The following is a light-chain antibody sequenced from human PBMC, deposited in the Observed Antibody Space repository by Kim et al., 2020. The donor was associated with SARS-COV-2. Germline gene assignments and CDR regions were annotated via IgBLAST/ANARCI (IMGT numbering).Light chain of an antibody. CDR2: GAS. J-gene: IGKJ4*01. CDR1: QSVSSY. Sequence: VSPETSATLTSIASQSVSSYLAWYQQKPGHAPRLLIYGASTRATGIPARFSGSGSGTEFTLTISSLQSEDFAVYYCQQYNNFPLTFGGGTKVDIK. V-gene: IGKV3-15*01. CDR3: QQYNNFPLT.